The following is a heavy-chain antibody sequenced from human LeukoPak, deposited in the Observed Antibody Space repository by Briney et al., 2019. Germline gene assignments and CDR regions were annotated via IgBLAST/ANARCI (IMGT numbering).Heavy chain of an antibody. CDR3: ASSFYYDSRDY. Sequence: SETLSLTCVVYGGSFSGYFWSWIRQPPGKGLEWIGEVTPSGSTNYNPSLKSRVSISIDTSKKKLSLRLTSVTAADSAVYYCASSFYYDSRDYWGQGTLVTVSS. CDR2: VTPSGST. V-gene: IGHV4-34*01. CDR1: GGSFSGYF. J-gene: IGHJ4*02. D-gene: IGHD3-22*01.